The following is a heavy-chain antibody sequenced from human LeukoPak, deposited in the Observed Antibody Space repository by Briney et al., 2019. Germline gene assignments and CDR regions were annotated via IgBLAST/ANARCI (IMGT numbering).Heavy chain of an antibody. Sequence: PSETLSLTCTVSGGSISSYYWSWIRQPAGKGLEWIGRIYTSGSTNYKPSLKSRVTMSVDTSKNQFSLKLSSVTAADTAVYYCARSPRDGYNPLPPYYFDYWGQGTLVTVSS. D-gene: IGHD5-24*01. V-gene: IGHV4-4*07. CDR3: ARSPRDGYNPLPPYYFDY. CDR1: GGSISSYY. J-gene: IGHJ4*02. CDR2: IYTSGST.